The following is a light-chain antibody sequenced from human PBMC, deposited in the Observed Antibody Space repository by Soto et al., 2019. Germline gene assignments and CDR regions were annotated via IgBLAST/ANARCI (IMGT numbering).Light chain of an antibody. CDR3: SSYAGSNNFV. CDR1: SSDVGGYNY. CDR2: EVS. V-gene: IGLV2-8*01. Sequence: QSALTQPPSASGSPGQSVTIPCTGTSSDVGGYNYVSWYQQHPGKAPKLMIYEVSKRPSGVPDRFSGSKSGNTASLTVSGLSAEDEADYYCSSYAGSNNFVFGGGTKLTVL. J-gene: IGLJ2*01.